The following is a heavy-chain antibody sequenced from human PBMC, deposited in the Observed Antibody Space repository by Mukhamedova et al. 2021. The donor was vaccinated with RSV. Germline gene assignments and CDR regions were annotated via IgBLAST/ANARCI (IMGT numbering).Heavy chain of an antibody. D-gene: IGHD1-1*01. V-gene: IGHV5-51*01. CDR2: IYPGDSDT. CDR3: ARVNRNDVDWFDP. CDR1: W. Sequence: WVGWVRQMPGKGLEWMGIIYPGDSDTRYSPSFQGQVTISADKSISTAYLQWSSLKASDTAMYYCARVNRNDVDWFDPWGQGTLVTV. J-gene: IGHJ5*02.